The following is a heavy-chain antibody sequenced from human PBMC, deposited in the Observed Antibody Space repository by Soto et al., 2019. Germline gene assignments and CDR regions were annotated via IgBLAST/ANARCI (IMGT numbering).Heavy chain of an antibody. D-gene: IGHD5-12*01. Sequence: QVQLVESGGGVVQPGRSLRLSCAASGFTFSSYGMHWVRQAPGKGLEWVAVISYDGSNKYYADSVKGRFTISRDNSKNTLYLQMNSLRAEDTAVYYCAKDQSWLWGDFDYWGQGTLVTVSS. V-gene: IGHV3-30*18. J-gene: IGHJ4*02. CDR1: GFTFSSYG. CDR2: ISYDGSNK. CDR3: AKDQSWLWGDFDY.